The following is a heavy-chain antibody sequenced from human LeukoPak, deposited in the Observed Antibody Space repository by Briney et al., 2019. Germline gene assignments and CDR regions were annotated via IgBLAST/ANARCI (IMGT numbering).Heavy chain of an antibody. CDR3: ESSITKAGGS. D-gene: IGHD2-21*01. Sequence: GGSLRLSCAASGFSFSDSPIHWVRQASGKGREWVGRIRSKDQNSATAYAESVKGRFTISRDDSKNMAYLQMNNLRIEDTAVYYCESSITKAGGSWGQGTLVTVSS. V-gene: IGHV3-73*01. J-gene: IGHJ5*02. CDR2: IRSKDQNSAT. CDR1: GFSFSDSP.